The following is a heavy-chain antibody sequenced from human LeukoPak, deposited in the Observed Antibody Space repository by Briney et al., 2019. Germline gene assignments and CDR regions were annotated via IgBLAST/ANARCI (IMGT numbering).Heavy chain of an antibody. Sequence: GGSLRLSCAASGFTFSSYAMSWVRRGPGKGLEWVSTISGSGSSTDYADSVKGRFTISRDNSKNTLYLQMNSLRAEDTAIYYCAKVREGVVVVPAAPVDFWGQGILVTVSS. CDR3: AKVREGVVVVPAAPVDF. CDR2: ISGSGSST. D-gene: IGHD2-2*01. V-gene: IGHV3-23*01. J-gene: IGHJ4*02. CDR1: GFTFSSYA.